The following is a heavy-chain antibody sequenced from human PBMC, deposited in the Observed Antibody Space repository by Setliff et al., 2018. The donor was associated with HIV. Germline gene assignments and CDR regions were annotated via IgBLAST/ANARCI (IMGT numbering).Heavy chain of an antibody. CDR2: INHSGST. J-gene: IGHJ4*02. V-gene: IGHV4-34*01. Sequence: NPSETLSLTCAVYGGSLSGYYWSWIRQPPGKGLEWIGEINHSGSTNYNPSLKSRVTISVDTSKNQFSLKLRSVTAADTAVYYCARGWQLVIDYWGQGTLVTVSS. D-gene: IGHD6-6*01. CDR3: ARGWQLVIDY. CDR1: GGSLSGYY.